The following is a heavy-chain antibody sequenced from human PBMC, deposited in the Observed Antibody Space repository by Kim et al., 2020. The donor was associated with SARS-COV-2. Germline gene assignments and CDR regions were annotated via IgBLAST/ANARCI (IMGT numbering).Heavy chain of an antibody. CDR1: GGTFSSYA. CDR3: ARGATVTTYAFDI. Sequence: SVKVSCKASGGTFSSYAISWVRQAPGQGLEWMGRIIPILGIANYAQKFQGRVTITADKSTSTAYMELSSLRSEDTAVYYCARGATVTTYAFDIWGQGTMVTVSS. CDR2: IIPILGIA. V-gene: IGHV1-69*04. D-gene: IGHD4-4*01. J-gene: IGHJ3*02.